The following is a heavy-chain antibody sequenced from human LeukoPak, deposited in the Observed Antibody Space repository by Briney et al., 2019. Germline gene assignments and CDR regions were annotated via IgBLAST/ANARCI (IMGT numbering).Heavy chain of an antibody. CDR3: AERRGDNYGLFGGVTAGYYYYGMDV. D-gene: IGHD3-16*01. V-gene: IGHV4-31*03. CDR2: IYYSGST. J-gene: IGHJ6*02. Sequence: SETLSLTCTVSGGSISSGGYYWSWIRQHPGKGLEWIGYIYYSGSTYYNPSLKSRVTISVDTSKNQFSLKLSSVTAADTAVYFWAERRGDNYGLFGGVTAGYYYYGMDVWGQGTTVTVSS. CDR1: GGSISSGGYY.